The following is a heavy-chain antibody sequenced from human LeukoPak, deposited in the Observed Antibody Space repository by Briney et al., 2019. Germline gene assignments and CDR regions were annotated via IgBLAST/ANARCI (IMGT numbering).Heavy chain of an antibody. J-gene: IGHJ4*02. V-gene: IGHV3-23*01. D-gene: IGHD3-10*01. CDR3: ARDRANDYFDY. CDR1: GFTFSSYI. Sequence: GGSLRLSCAASGFTFSSYIMSWVRQAPGKGLEWVSGISGSGGTTNYPDSVKGRFTISRDNSKNTLYLQMNSLRAEDTAVYYCARDRANDYFDYWGQGTLVTVSS. CDR2: ISGSGGTT.